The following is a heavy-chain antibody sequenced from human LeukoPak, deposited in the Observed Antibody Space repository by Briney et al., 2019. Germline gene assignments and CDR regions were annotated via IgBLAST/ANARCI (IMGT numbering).Heavy chain of an antibody. J-gene: IGHJ3*02. CDR2: ISYDGSNK. CDR3: AKDQGANYYGWELGYAFDI. CDR1: GFTFSNCG. V-gene: IGHV3-30*18. Sequence: GGSLRLSCAASGFTFSNCGMHWVRQAPGKGLEWVAVISYDGSNKYYADSVKGRFTISRDNSKNTLYLQMNSLRAEDTAVYYCAKDQGANYYGWELGYAFDIWGQGTMVTVSS. D-gene: IGHD3-10*01.